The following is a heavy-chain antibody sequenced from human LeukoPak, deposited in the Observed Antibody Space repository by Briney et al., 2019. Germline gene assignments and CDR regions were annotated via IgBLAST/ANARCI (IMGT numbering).Heavy chain of an antibody. CDR2: MYHSGSI. CDR3: VRHPDPYYDIFLV. Sequence: SETLSLTCGVSGYSISSGFYWGWIRQPPGKGLEWMGSMYHSGSIYYNRSLKSRVTISADTSNNHLSLKLSSVTAADTAVYYCVRHPDPYYDIFLVWGKGTTVTVSS. D-gene: IGHD3-9*01. CDR1: GYSISSGFY. J-gene: IGHJ6*04. V-gene: IGHV4-38-2*01.